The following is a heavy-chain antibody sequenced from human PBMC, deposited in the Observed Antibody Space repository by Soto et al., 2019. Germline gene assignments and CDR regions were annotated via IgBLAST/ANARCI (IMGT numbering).Heavy chain of an antibody. CDR1: GYTFTSYD. CDR3: AGGNGGSYEWFDP. J-gene: IGHJ5*02. Sequence: QVQLVQSGAEVKKPGASVKVSYKASGYTFTSYDINWVRQATGPGLEWMGWMIPNSGNTGYAQKFKSRLTMTRNTSISTAYRELNSLRSEDTAVYYCAGGNGGSYEWFDPWGQGTLVTVSS. V-gene: IGHV1-8*01. CDR2: MIPNSGNT. D-gene: IGHD1-26*01.